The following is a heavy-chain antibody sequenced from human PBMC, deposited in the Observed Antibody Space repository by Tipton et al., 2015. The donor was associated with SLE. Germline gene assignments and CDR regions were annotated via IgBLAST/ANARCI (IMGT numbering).Heavy chain of an antibody. V-gene: IGHV4-39*07. Sequence: TLSLTCTVSGGSISSSSYYWGWIRQPPGKGLEWIGEINHSGSTKYKPSLKSRVTISVDTSKKQFSLKLSSVTAVDTAVYYCARLDDSSGFDYWGQGTLITVSS. D-gene: IGHD3-22*01. CDR1: GGSISSSSYY. J-gene: IGHJ4*02. CDR2: INHSGST. CDR3: ARLDDSSGFDY.